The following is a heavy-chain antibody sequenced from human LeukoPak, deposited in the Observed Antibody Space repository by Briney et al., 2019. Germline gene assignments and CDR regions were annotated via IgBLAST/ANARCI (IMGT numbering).Heavy chain of an antibody. CDR1: GFTFSSYS. V-gene: IGHV3-21*01. D-gene: IGHD6-6*01. J-gene: IGHJ3*02. CDR3: ARDREYSSSPGAFDI. CDR2: ISSSSSYI. Sequence: KSGGSLRLSCAASGFTFSSYSMNWVRQAPGKGLEWVSSISSSSSYIYYADSVKGRFTISRDNAKNSLYLQMNSLRAEDTAVYYCARDREYSSSPGAFDIWGQGTMVTVSS.